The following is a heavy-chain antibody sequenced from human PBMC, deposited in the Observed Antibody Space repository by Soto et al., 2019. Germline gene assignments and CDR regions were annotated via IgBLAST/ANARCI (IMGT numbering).Heavy chain of an antibody. D-gene: IGHD2-2*01. CDR2: IYYSGST. CDR1: GGSISSGGYY. J-gene: IGHJ6*03. Sequence: SETLSLTCTVSGGSISSGGYYWSWIRQHPGKGLEWIGYIYYSGSTYYNPSLKSRVTISVDTSKNQFSLKLSSVTAADTAVYYCASRYCSSTSCHLDHYYYMDVWGKGTTVTVSS. V-gene: IGHV4-31*03. CDR3: ASRYCSSTSCHLDHYYYMDV.